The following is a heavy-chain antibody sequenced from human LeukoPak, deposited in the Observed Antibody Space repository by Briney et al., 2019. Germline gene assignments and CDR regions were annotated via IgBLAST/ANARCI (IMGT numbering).Heavy chain of an antibody. J-gene: IGHJ4*02. CDR2: IYPGDSDT. V-gene: IGHV5-51*01. CDR3: AWSHLDYYDSSGLPLYYFDY. Sequence: GESLKISCKGSGYSFTSYWIGWVRQMPGKGLEWMGIIYPGDSDTRYSPSFQGQVTISADKSISTAYLQWSSLKASDTATYYCAWSHLDYYDSSGLPLYYFDYWGQGTLVTVSS. CDR1: GYSFTSYW. D-gene: IGHD3-22*01.